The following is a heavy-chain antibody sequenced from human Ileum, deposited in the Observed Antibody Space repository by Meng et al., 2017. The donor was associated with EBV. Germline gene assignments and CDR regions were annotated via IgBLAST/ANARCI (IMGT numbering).Heavy chain of an antibody. V-gene: IGHV4-4*02. J-gene: IGHJ4*02. CDR3: ARESYSDSSGYYSLDY. CDR2: IHHTEST. CDR1: GGSISSSNW. Sequence: HVQPQESGPSLGKPSGPLSLTCAVSGGSISSSNWWSWVRQAPGKGLEWIGEIHHTESTNYNPSLKSRVTISVDKSKNQFSLKLSSVTAADTAVYYCARESYSDSSGYYSLDYWGQGSLVTVSS. D-gene: IGHD3-22*01.